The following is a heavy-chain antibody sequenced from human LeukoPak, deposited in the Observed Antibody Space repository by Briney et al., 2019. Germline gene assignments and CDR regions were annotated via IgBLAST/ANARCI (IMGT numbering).Heavy chain of an antibody. CDR3: ARLYGYYVAY. J-gene: IGHJ4*02. D-gene: IGHD3-10*01. CDR1: GYSFPSKW. V-gene: IGHV5-51*02. CDR2: IYPSDSAT. Sequence: PGESLNISCKGPGYSFPSKWTAGARHIPAKGMKWMGIIYPSDSATRYSPSFQGQVTLSADQSTSTAYLQWICLKASDTAMYYRARLYGYYVAYWGQGTLVTVSS.